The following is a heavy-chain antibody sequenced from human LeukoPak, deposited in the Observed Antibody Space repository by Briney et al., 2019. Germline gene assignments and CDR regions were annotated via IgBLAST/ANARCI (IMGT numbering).Heavy chain of an antibody. Sequence: PGGSLRLSCAASGFTFSDYYMSWIRQAPGKGLEWVSYISSSGSTIYYADSVKGRFTISRDNAKNSLYLQMNSLRAEDTAVYYCYGSGWPLSYYYYMDVWGKGTTVTVSS. CDR2: ISSSGSTI. V-gene: IGHV3-11*04. CDR1: GFTFSDYY. D-gene: IGHD6-19*01. J-gene: IGHJ6*03. CDR3: YGSGWPLSYYYYMDV.